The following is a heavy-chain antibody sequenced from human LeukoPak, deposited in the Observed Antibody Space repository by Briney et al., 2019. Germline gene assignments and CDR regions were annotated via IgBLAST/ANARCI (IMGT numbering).Heavy chain of an antibody. D-gene: IGHD3-22*01. CDR3: AREGRSVYYDSSGSHPHFDY. CDR2: IKQDGSEK. Sequence: GGSLRLSCAASGFTFSSYWMSWVRQAPGEGLEWVANIKQDGSEKYYVDSVKGRFTISRDNAKNSLYLQMNSLRAEDTAVYYCAREGRSVYYDSSGSHPHFDYWGQGTLVTVSS. J-gene: IGHJ4*02. V-gene: IGHV3-7*01. CDR1: GFTFSSYW.